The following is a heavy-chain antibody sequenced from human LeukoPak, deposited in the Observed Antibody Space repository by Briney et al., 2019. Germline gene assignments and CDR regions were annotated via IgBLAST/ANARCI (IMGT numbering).Heavy chain of an antibody. CDR3: ARTLYIAAAPGGFDY. V-gene: IGHV1-2*02. CDR1: GYTFTGYY. J-gene: IGHJ4*02. CDR2: INPKRGDT. D-gene: IGHD6-13*01. Sequence: ASVKVSCKASGYTFTGYYMHWVRQAPGQGLEWMGWINPKRGDTNYAQKFQGRVTMTRATSISTVYMELSRLRSDDTALYYCARTLYIAAAPGGFDYWGQGTLITVSS.